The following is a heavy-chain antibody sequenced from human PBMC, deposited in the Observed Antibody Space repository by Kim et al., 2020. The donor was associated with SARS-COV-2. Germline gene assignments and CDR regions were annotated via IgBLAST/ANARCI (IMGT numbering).Heavy chain of an antibody. CDR2: IYDIGRS. J-gene: IGHJ4*02. V-gene: IGHV4-59*13. D-gene: IGHD2-2*01. CDR1: GGSISRYY. Sequence: SETLSLTCTVSGGSISRYYWSWIRQPPRKGLEWIGYIYDIGRSNYNASLRSRVLMSIDTSKNQFSLKLSSVTAADTAVYYCARGSFSQLLFFDSWGQGNLVTVSS. CDR3: ARGSFSQLLFFDS.